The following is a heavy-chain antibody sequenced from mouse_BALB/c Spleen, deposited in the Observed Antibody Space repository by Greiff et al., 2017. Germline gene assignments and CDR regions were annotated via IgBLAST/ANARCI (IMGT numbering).Heavy chain of an antibody. V-gene: IGHV5-17*02. D-gene: IGHD2-1*01. CDR3: ARSGIYYGNFYAMDY. CDR1: GFTFSSFG. J-gene: IGHJ4*01. Sequence: DVQLVESGGGLVQPGGSRKLSCAASGFTFSSFGMHWVRQAPETGLEWVAYISSGSSTIYYADTVKGRFTISRDNPKNTLFLQMTSLRSEDTAMYYCARSGIYYGNFYAMDYWGQGTSVTVSS. CDR2: ISSGSSTI.